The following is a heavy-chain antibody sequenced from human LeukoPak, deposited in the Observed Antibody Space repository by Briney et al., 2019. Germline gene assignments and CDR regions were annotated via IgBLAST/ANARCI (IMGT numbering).Heavy chain of an antibody. CDR3: GSCITIFGVVIG. V-gene: IGHV4-59*12. Sequence: PSETLSLTCTVSGGSISSYYWSWIRQPPGKGLEWIGYIYYSGSTNYNPSLKSRVTISVDTSKNQFSLKLSSVTAADTAVYYCGSCITIFGVVIGWGQGTLVTVSS. J-gene: IGHJ4*02. D-gene: IGHD3-3*01. CDR2: IYYSGST. CDR1: GGSISSYY.